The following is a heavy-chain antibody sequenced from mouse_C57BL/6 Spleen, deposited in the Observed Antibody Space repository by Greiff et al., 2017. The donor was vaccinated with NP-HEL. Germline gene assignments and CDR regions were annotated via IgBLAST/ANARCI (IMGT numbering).Heavy chain of an antibody. Sequence: QVQLQQSGAELVKPGASVKMSCKASGYTFTSYWITWVKQRPGQGLEWIGDIYPGSGSTNYNEKFKSKATLTVDTSSSTAYMQLSSLTSEDSAVYYCARGRQLRPFFDYWGQGTTLTVSS. CDR3: ARGRQLRPFFDY. CDR2: IYPGSGST. D-gene: IGHD3-2*02. J-gene: IGHJ2*01. CDR1: GYTFTSYW. V-gene: IGHV1-55*01.